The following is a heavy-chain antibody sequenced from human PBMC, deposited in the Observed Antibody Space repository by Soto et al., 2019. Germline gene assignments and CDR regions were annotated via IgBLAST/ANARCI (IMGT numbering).Heavy chain of an antibody. CDR3: ARDQYHYESSAYGSSYGLDV. D-gene: IGHD3-22*01. V-gene: IGHV4-30-4*01. CDR1: GGSISSGDHY. Sequence: QVHLQESGPGLVKPSETLSLTCTVSGGSISSGDHYWSWIRQSPGKGLEWIGYIYHSGSTYYNPSLNSRVSMSVDTSKNQFSLRLSSVTVADTAVYYCARDQYHYESSAYGSSYGLDVWGQGTTVTVSS. J-gene: IGHJ6*02. CDR2: IYHSGST.